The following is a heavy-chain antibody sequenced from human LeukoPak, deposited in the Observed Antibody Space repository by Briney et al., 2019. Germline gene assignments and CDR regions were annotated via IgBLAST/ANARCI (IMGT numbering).Heavy chain of an antibody. V-gene: IGHV4-39*02. CDR2: IYYRGST. Sequence: PSETLSLTCAVSGGSVSSSSYYWGWIRQPPGKGLEWIGSIYYRGSTYYHPSLKSRVTISVDTSKNHFSLKLSSVTAADTAVYDCARCDFGSGSYSPHFGYWGQGTLVTVSS. D-gene: IGHD3-10*01. CDR1: GGSVSSSSYY. CDR3: ARCDFGSGSYSPHFGY. J-gene: IGHJ4*02.